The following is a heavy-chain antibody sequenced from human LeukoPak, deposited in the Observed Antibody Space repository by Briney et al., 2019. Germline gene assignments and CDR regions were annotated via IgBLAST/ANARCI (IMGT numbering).Heavy chain of an antibody. CDR2: ISYDGSNK. Sequence: GGSLRFSCAASGFTFSSYAMHWIRQAPGKGLEWVAVISYDGSNKYYADSVKGRFTISRDNSKNTLYLQMNSLRAEDTAVYYCASRPSYSSGWYENWFDPWGQGTLVTVSS. CDR1: GFTFSSYA. V-gene: IGHV3-30-3*01. J-gene: IGHJ5*02. D-gene: IGHD6-19*01. CDR3: ASRPSYSSGWYENWFDP.